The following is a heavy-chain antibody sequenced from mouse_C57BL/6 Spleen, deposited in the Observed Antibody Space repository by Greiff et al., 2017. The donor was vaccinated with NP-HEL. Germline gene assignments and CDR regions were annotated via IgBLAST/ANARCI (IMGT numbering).Heavy chain of an antibody. Sequence: EVQLVESGGGLVKPGGSLKLSCAASGFTFSDYGMHWVRQAPEKGLEWVAYISSGSSTIYYADTVKGRFTISRDNAKNTLFLQMTNLRSEDTAMYYCASTYYGSSYRGYFDYWGQGTTLTVSS. J-gene: IGHJ2*01. D-gene: IGHD1-1*01. CDR1: GFTFSDYG. V-gene: IGHV5-17*01. CDR3: ASTYYGSSYRGYFDY. CDR2: ISSGSSTI.